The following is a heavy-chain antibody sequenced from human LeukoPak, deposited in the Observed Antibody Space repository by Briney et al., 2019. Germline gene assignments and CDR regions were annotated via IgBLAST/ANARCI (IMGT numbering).Heavy chain of an antibody. J-gene: IGHJ4*02. CDR3: ARDKVTY. CDR2: INKDGSEK. Sequence: GGSLRLSCAASGSTFSNYWMSWVRQAPGKGLEWVANINKDGSEKYYVDSVKGRFTISRDNAKNSLYLQMNSLRVEDTAVYYCARDKVTYWGQGTLVTVSS. CDR1: GSTFSNYW. V-gene: IGHV3-7*01.